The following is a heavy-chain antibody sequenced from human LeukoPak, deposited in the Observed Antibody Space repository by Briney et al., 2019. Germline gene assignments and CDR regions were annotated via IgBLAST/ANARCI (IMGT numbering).Heavy chain of an antibody. CDR1: GFPLSSFS. CDR2: INIDSITV. CDR3: STAKFDN. Sequence: PGGSLRLSCAASGFPLSSFSINWVRHAPGKGLEWVSYINIDSITVNYADSVKGRFTISRDNAKNSRYLQINSLRAEDTAVYYCSTAKFDNWGQGTLVSVSS. V-gene: IGHV3-48*01. J-gene: IGHJ4*02.